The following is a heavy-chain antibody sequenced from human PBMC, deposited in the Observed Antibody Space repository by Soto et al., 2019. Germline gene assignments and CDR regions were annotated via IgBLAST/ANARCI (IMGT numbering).Heavy chain of an antibody. CDR2: MYNTGST. V-gene: IGHV4-59*01. J-gene: IGHJ6*02. CDR1: GGSISRYY. CDR3: ARDLWGYCGTDCYPLDV. Sequence: SETMSLTCTVSGGSISRYYWSWIRQPPGKGLEWIGYMYNTGSTVYNPSFNSRVTISVDTSKNQFSLKLNSVTAADTAVYYCARDLWGYCGTDCYPLDVWGQGTTVTVSS. D-gene: IGHD2-21*02.